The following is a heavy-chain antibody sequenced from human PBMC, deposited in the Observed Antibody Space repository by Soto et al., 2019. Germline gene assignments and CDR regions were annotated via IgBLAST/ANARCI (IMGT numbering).Heavy chain of an antibody. CDR2: IYYSGTT. V-gene: IGHV4-39*01. J-gene: IGHJ4*02. D-gene: IGHD2-21*02. CDR3: ATFVVPASRQTDFDF. CDR1: GGSLSTSNYD. Sequence: XSLSLPCTVSGGSLSTSNYDWGWVRQPPGKGLDWIGNIYYSGTTYYNQSLKSRVTISVDTSKKQFSLKLNSVTAAHTAVYYCATFVVPASRQTDFDFWGPGTLGTVS.